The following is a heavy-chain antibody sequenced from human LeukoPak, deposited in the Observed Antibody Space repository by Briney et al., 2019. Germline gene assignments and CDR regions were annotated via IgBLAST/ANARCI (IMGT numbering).Heavy chain of an antibody. CDR1: GASMNGHY. D-gene: IGHD3-3*01. CDR2: ISDSGST. V-gene: IGHV4-59*11. J-gene: IGHJ5*02. CDR3: ARVFRGAVTSNWFDP. Sequence: PSETLSLTCNVSGASMNGHYWTWIRLSPGKGLERIGYISDSGSTSYNPSLKSRVIMALEASKTEFSLRLNSVTVADTAVYYCARVFRGAVTSNWFDPWGQGTLVTVSS.